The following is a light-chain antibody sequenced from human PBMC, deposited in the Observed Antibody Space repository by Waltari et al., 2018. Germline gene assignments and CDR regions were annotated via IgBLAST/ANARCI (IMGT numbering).Light chain of an antibody. J-gene: IGLJ3*02. CDR3: QSYDNSLRGV. V-gene: IGLV1-40*01. Sequence: QSVLTQPPSVSGAPGQRVTISCTGSTSNIGAHYDVPWYQQVPGTAPKLLIYANNNRPSGVPDRFSGSRSGTSASLAITGLQAEDEADYYCQSYDNSLRGVFGGGTKLTVL. CDR2: ANN. CDR1: TSNIGAHYD.